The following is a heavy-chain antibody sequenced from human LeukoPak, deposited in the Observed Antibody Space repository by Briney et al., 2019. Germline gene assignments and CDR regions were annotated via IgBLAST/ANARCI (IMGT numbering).Heavy chain of an antibody. J-gene: IGHJ6*03. CDR1: GFTFSSYG. CDR3: AKDRNPSSYYYYYYMDV. V-gene: IGHV3-30*18. CDR2: ISYDGSNK. Sequence: PGGSLRLSCAASGFTFSSYGMHWVRQASGKGLEWVAVISYDGSNKYYADSVKGRFTISRDNSKNTLYLQMNSLRAEDTAVYYCAKDRNPSSYYYYYYMDVWGKGTTVTVSS. D-gene: IGHD2-2*01.